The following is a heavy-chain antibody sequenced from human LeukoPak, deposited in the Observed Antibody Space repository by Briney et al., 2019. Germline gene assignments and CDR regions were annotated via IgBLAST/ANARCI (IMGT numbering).Heavy chain of an antibody. V-gene: IGHV3-7*01. Sequence: GGSLRLSCAASGFTFSSYWMSWIRQAPGKGLEWVANIKQDGSEKYYVDSVKGRFTISRDNAKNSLYLQMNSLRAEDTAVYYCAELGITMIGGVWGKGTTVTISS. CDR3: AELGITMIGGV. CDR2: IKQDGSEK. J-gene: IGHJ6*04. CDR1: GFTFSSYW. D-gene: IGHD3-10*02.